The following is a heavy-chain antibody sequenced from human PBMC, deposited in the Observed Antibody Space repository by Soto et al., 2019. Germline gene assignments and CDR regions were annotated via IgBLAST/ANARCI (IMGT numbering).Heavy chain of an antibody. Sequence: ASVKVSCKVSGYSLTDLSLHWVRQAPGKRLEWMGAFDPEDGETTYAQSLQGRVTMTADTSEDTAYMELSSLMSEDTALYYCVTGSIVSGSYVFNFWGQGTLVTVSS. D-gene: IGHD3-22*01. V-gene: IGHV1-24*01. CDR2: FDPEDGET. J-gene: IGHJ4*02. CDR1: GYSLTDLS. CDR3: VTGSIVSGSYVFNF.